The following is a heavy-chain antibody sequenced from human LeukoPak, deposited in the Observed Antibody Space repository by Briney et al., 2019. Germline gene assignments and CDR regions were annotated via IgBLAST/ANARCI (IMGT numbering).Heavy chain of an antibody. CDR3: ASTRGEMDV. D-gene: IGHD3-10*01. CDR1: GYSISSGYY. CDR2: IYHSGST. J-gene: IGHJ6*04. Sequence: SETLSLTCTVSGYSISSGYYWGWIRQPPGKGLEWIGSIYHSGSTYYNPSLKSRVTISVGTSKNQFSLKLSSVTAADTAVYYCASTRGEMDVWGKGTTVTVSS. V-gene: IGHV4-38-2*02.